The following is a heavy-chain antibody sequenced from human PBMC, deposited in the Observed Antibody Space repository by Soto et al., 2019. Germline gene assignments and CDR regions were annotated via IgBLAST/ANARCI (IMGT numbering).Heavy chain of an antibody. CDR3: ARDSVRIQLWLRDGMDV. J-gene: IGHJ6*02. D-gene: IGHD5-18*01. V-gene: IGHV3-21*01. CDR1: GFTFSSYS. CDR2: ISSSSSYI. Sequence: PGGSLRLSCAASGFTFSSYSMNWVRQAPGKGLEWVSSISSSSSYIYYADSVKGRFTISRDNVKNSLYLQMNSLRAEDTAVYYCARDSVRIQLWLRDGMDVWGQGTTVTVSS.